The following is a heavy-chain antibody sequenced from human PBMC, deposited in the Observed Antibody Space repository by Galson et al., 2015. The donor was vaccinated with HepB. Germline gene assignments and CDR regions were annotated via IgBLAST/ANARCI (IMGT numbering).Heavy chain of an antibody. V-gene: IGHV3-7*03. Sequence: SLRLSCAASGFTFSSYWMSWVRQAPGKGLEWVASIKQDGSEKYYVDSVKGRFTISRDNAKNSLYLQMNSLRAEDTAVYYCARDGPYGPYCGGDCGDYWGQGTLVTVSS. CDR1: GFTFSSYW. CDR2: IKQDGSEK. D-gene: IGHD2-21*02. CDR3: ARDGPYGPYCGGDCGDY. J-gene: IGHJ4*02.